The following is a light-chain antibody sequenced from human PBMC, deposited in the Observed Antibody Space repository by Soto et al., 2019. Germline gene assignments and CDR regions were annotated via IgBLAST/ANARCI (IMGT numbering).Light chain of an antibody. V-gene: IGLV2-8*01. CDR1: SSDVGGYNY. CDR3: SSYAGNNNFVV. Sequence: QSALTQPASVSGSPGQSIAISCTGTSSDVGGYNYVSWHQQHPGKAPKVLISVVSNRPSGVPDRFSGSKSDNTASLTVSGLQAEDEADYYCSSYAGNNNFVVFGGGTKLTVL. J-gene: IGLJ2*01. CDR2: VVS.